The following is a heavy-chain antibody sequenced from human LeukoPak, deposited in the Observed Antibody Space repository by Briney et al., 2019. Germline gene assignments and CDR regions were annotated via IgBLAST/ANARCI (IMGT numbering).Heavy chain of an antibody. CDR2: IIPIFGTA. CDR1: GGTFSSYA. D-gene: IGHD3-9*01. Sequence: SVKVSCKASGGTFSSYAISWVRQAPGQGLEWMGGIIPIFGTANYAQKFQGRVTITADESTSTAYMELSSLRSEDTAVYYCAFSCPGYDILLPYDYWGQGTLVTVFS. V-gene: IGHV1-69*13. CDR3: AFSCPGYDILLPYDY. J-gene: IGHJ4*02.